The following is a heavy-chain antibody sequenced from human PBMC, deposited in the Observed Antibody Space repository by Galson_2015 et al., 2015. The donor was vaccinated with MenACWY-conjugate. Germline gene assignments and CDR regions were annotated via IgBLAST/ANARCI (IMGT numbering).Heavy chain of an antibody. CDR3: ARVEYCSSPTCYLAFFDY. Sequence: SVKVSCKASGYTFSSYHVHWVRQAPGQGLEWMGIINPSGGGTSSAQKFQGRVTMTRDTSTSTVYMELSSLRSEDTAVYYCARVEYCSSPTCYLAFFDYWGQGTLVTVSS. CDR1: GYTFSSYH. V-gene: IGHV1-46*01. D-gene: IGHD2-2*01. J-gene: IGHJ4*02. CDR2: INPSGGGT.